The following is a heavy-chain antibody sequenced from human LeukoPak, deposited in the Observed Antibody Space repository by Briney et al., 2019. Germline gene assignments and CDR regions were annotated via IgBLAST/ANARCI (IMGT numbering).Heavy chain of an antibody. V-gene: IGHV3-30-3*01. CDR3: ARDPHSNHYYMDV. Sequence: GGSLRLSCAASGFTFSSYAMHWVRQTPGKGLEWVAVISYDGGNKYYADSVKGRFTISRDNSKNTLYLQMNSLRAEDTAVYYCARDPHSNHYYMDVWGKGTTVTVSS. CDR1: GFTFSSYA. D-gene: IGHD4-11*01. J-gene: IGHJ6*03. CDR2: ISYDGGNK.